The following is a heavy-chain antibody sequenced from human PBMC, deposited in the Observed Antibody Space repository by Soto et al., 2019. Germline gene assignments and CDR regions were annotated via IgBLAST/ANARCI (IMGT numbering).Heavy chain of an antibody. V-gene: IGHV1-69*13. CDR2: IIPIVGTA. J-gene: IGHJ6*01. CDR1: GGTFSSYA. D-gene: IGHD2-8*01. Sequence: GASVKVSCKASGGTFSSYAMSWVGQAPGRGLEWMGGIIPIVGTANYAQKFQGRVTITADESTSTAYMELSSLRSEDTAVYYCAAYCTNGVCPPLCYGMEFWGQGTTVTLSS. CDR3: AAYCTNGVCPPLCYGMEF.